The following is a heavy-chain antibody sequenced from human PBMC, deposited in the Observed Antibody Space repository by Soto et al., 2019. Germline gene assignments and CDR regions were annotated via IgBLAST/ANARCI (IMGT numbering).Heavy chain of an antibody. CDR3: ARDQWCGSCYSRYYYGMDV. CDR1: GGSISSYY. D-gene: IGHD2-15*01. J-gene: IGHJ6*02. Sequence: SETLSLTCTVSGGSISSYYWSWIRQPAGKGLEWIGRIYTSGSTNYNPSLKSRVTMSVDTSKNQFSLKLSSVTAADTAVYYCARDQWCGSCYSRYYYGMDVWGQGTTVTVSS. V-gene: IGHV4-4*07. CDR2: IYTSGST.